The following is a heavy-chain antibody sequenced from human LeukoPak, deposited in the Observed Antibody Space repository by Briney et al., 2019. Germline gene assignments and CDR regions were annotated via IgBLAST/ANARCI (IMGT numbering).Heavy chain of an antibody. V-gene: IGHV1-2*02. D-gene: IGHD3-9*01. CDR1: GYTFTGYY. CDR3: ARSPHILTGEDFDY. CDR2: INPNHGDT. Sequence: ASVKVSCKASGYTFTGYYMHWVRQAPGQGLEWMGWINPNHGDTNYAQKFQDRVSMTRDTSISTAYMHLSRLRSADTAVYYCARSPHILTGEDFDYWGQGTLLTVSS. J-gene: IGHJ4*02.